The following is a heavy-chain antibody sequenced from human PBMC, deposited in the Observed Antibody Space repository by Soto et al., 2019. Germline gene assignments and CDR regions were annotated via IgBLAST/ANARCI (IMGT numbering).Heavy chain of an antibody. D-gene: IGHD5-12*01. J-gene: IGHJ6*02. CDR3: ARNPTHGGYGPGYYYYYGMDV. CDR2: IYYSGST. V-gene: IGHV4-59*01. CDR1: GGSISSYY. Sequence: PSETLSLTCSVSGGSISSYYWSWIRQPPGKGLEWIGYIYYSGSTNYSPSLKSRVSISVDTSKNQFSLKLSSVTAADTAVYYCARNPTHGGYGPGYYYYYGMDVWGQGTTVTVSS.